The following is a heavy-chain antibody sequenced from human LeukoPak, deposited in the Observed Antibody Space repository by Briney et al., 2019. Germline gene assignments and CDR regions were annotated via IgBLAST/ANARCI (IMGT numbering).Heavy chain of an antibody. Sequence: GGSLRLSCAASGFTFSGYAMSWVRQAPGKGLEWVSAISGSGGSTYYADSVKGRFTISRDNSKNTLYLQMNSLRAEDTAVYYCAKTYYYDSSGYYFDAFDIWGQGTMVTVSS. CDR2: ISGSGGST. V-gene: IGHV3-23*01. D-gene: IGHD3-22*01. CDR3: AKTYYYDSSGYYFDAFDI. CDR1: GFTFSGYA. J-gene: IGHJ3*02.